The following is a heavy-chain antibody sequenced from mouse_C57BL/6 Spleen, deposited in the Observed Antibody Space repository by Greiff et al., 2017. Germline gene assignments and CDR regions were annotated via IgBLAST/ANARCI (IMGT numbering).Heavy chain of an antibody. CDR2: ISSGGSYT. CDR1: GFTFSSYG. D-gene: IGHD2-2*01. CDR3: ARRGYDVAYFDD. Sequence: EVQRVESGGDLVKPGGSLKLSCAASGFTFSSYGMSWVRQTPDKRLEWVATISSGGSYTYYPDSVKGRFTISRDNAKNTLYLQMSSLKSEDTAMYYCARRGYDVAYFDDWGQGTTLTVAS. J-gene: IGHJ2*01. V-gene: IGHV5-6*01.